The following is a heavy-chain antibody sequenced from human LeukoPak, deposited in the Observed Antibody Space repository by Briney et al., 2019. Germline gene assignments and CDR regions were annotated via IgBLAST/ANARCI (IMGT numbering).Heavy chain of an antibody. CDR3: AKGRVCSGGSCYSEDYYYYYMDV. CDR1: GFTFSSYW. CDR2: ISGSGGST. V-gene: IGHV3-23*01. J-gene: IGHJ6*03. D-gene: IGHD2-15*01. Sequence: GGSLRLSCAASGFTFSSYWMSWVRQAPGKGLEWVSAISGSGGSTYYADSVKGRFTISRDNSKNTLYLQMNSLRAEDTAEYYCAKGRVCSGGSCYSEDYYYYYMDVWGKGTTVIVSS.